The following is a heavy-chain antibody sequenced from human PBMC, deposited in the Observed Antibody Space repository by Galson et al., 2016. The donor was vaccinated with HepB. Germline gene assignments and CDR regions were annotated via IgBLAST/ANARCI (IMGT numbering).Heavy chain of an antibody. CDR3: AREYSGKPGFDP. J-gene: IGHJ5*02. V-gene: IGHV3-7*04. CDR1: GFTFSNYW. D-gene: IGHD1-26*01. Sequence: SLRLSCAASGFTFSNYWMSWVRQAPGKGLEWVATIKEDGSEKYYVDSVKGRFTISRDNAKKSLHLQMNSLRTEDTALYYCAREYSGKPGFDPWGQGTLVGVSS. CDR2: IKEDGSEK.